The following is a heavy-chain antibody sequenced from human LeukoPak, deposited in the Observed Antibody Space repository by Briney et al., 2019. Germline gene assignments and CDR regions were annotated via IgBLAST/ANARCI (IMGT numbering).Heavy chain of an antibody. CDR2: IKQDGSEK. J-gene: IGHJ6*02. Sequence: PGGSLRLSCAASGFTFNDASLSWVRQAPGKGLEWVANIKQDGSEKYYVDSVKGRFTISRDNAKNSLYLQMNSLRAEDTAVYYCAREGGITMIVGGQLYYYYYGMDVWGQGTTVTVSS. D-gene: IGHD3-22*01. CDR3: AREGGITMIVGGQLYYYYYGMDV. CDR1: GFTFNDAS. V-gene: IGHV3-7*01.